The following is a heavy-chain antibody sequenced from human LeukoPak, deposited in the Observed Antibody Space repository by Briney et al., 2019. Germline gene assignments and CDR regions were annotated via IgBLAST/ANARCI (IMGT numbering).Heavy chain of an antibody. J-gene: IGHJ5*02. D-gene: IGHD3-10*02. CDR2: ISSSSSYI. V-gene: IGHV3-21*01. CDR3: ARDKNTVRSGGAPNWFDP. CDR1: GFTFSSYS. Sequence: KTGGSLRLSCAASGFTFSSYSMNWVRQAPGKGLEWVSSISSSSSYIYYADSVKGRFTISRDNAKNSLYLQMNSLRAEDTAVYYCARDKNTVRSGGAPNWFDPWGQGTLVTVSS.